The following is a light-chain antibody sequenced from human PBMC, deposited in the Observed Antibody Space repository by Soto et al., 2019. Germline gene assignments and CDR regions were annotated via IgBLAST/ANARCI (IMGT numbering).Light chain of an antibody. J-gene: IGKJ1*01. CDR3: QQYNNWPRT. V-gene: IGKV3-15*01. CDR1: QSVSSN. CDR2: GAS. Sequence: EIGMTQSPGTLSVSPGERATHTCRASQSVSSNLAWYQQKPGQGPRLLIYGASTRATGIPARFSGSRSGTEFTLTISSLQSEDFAVYYCQQYNNWPRTFGQGTKVEIK.